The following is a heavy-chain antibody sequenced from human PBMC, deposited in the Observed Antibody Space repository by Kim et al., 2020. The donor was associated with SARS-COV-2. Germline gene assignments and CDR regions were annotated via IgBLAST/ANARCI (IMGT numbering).Heavy chain of an antibody. CDR3: ASDPYYYGSGSSRWNAFDI. V-gene: IGHV3-11*06. CDR2: ISSSSSYT. J-gene: IGHJ3*02. CDR1: GFTFSDYY. Sequence: GGSLRLSCAASGFTFSDYYMSWIRQAPGKGLEWVSYISSSSSYTNYADSVKGRFTISRDNAKNSLYLQMNSLRAEDTAVYYCASDPYYYGSGSSRWNAFDIWGQGTMVTVSS. D-gene: IGHD3-10*01.